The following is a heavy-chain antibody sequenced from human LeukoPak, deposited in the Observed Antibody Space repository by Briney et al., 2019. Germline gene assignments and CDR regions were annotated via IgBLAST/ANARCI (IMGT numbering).Heavy chain of an antibody. V-gene: IGHV4-59*08. CDR2: IYYSGST. CDR3: GRHGSSDWFDP. Sequence: SETLSLTCTVSGGSISSCYWSWIRQPPGKGLEWIGYIYYSGSTNYNPSLKSRVTISGDTSKNQFSLKLSSVTAADTAVDYCGRHGSSDWFDPWGQGTLVTVSS. J-gene: IGHJ5*02. CDR1: GGSISSCY. D-gene: IGHD2-2*03.